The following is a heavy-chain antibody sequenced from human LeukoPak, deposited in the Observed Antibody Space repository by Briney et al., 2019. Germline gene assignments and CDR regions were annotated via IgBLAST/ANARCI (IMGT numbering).Heavy chain of an antibody. CDR2: IKQDGTEK. J-gene: IGHJ6*03. CDR3: AKGGGYEARYYYYYLDV. D-gene: IGHD5-12*01. Sequence: GGSLRLSCATSGTNFSNYWMSWVRQAPGKGLEWVAHIKQDGTEKYYVDSVKGRFSISRDNAKNSLYLQMKSLRAEDTAVYYCAKGGGYEARYYYYYLDVWGKGTTVTISS. V-gene: IGHV3-7*01. CDR1: GTNFSNYW.